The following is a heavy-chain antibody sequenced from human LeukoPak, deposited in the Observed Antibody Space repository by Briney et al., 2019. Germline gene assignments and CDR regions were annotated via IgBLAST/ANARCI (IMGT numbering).Heavy chain of an antibody. CDR1: GYTFTSYG. Sequence: GASVKVSCKASGYTFTSYGISWVRRAPGQGLEWMGWISAYNGNTNYAQKLQGRVTMTTDTSTSTAYTELRSLRSDDTAVYYCARDGEMATIRSNWFDPWGQGTLVTVSS. CDR3: ARDGEMATIRSNWFDP. CDR2: ISAYNGNT. J-gene: IGHJ5*02. V-gene: IGHV1-18*01. D-gene: IGHD5-24*01.